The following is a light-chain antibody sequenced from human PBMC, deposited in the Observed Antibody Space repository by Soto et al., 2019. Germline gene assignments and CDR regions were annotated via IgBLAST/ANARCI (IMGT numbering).Light chain of an antibody. CDR3: CSYAGTYV. V-gene: IGLV2-11*01. Sequence: QSVLTQPRSVSGSPGQSVTISCTGTSNDVGGYDYVSWYQQHPGKVPKVLIYDVFKRPSGVPDRFSGPKSGNTASLTISGLQAEDEAVYYCCSYAGTYVFGVGTKVTVL. CDR1: SNDVGGYDY. CDR2: DVF. J-gene: IGLJ1*01.